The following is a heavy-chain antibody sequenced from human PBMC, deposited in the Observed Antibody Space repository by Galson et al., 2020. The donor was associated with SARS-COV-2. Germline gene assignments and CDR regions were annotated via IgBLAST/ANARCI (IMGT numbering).Heavy chain of an antibody. J-gene: IGHJ6*02. CDR3: LISSGWYKVSLYGMDV. CDR1: GFTFSSYA. D-gene: IGHD6-19*01. Sequence: GESLKISCAASGFTFSSYAMHWVRQAPGKGLEWVAVISYDGSNKYYADSVKGRFTISRDNSKNTLYLQMNSLRAEDTAVYYCLISSGWYKVSLYGMDVWGQGTTVTVSS. V-gene: IGHV3-30-3*01. CDR2: ISYDGSNK.